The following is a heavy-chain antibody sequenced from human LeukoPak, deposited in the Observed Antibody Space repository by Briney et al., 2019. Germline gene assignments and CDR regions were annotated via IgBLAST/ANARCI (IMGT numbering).Heavy chain of an antibody. Sequence: GSLRLSCAASGFMFSSNWMSWVRLAPGKGLEWVANIKEDGTETYYVDSVKGRFTISRDNAKNSLYLQMNSLRVEDTAVYYCAKEGRSLQTYWGQGTLVTVSS. CDR1: GFMFSSNW. V-gene: IGHV3-7*03. J-gene: IGHJ4*02. CDR2: IKEDGTET. D-gene: IGHD5-24*01. CDR3: AKEGRSLQTY.